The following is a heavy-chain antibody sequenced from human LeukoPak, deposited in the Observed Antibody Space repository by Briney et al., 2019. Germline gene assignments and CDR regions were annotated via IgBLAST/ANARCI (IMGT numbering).Heavy chain of an antibody. CDR2: IYYSGST. Sequence: SETLSLTCTVSGGSISSSSYYWGWIRQPPGKGLEWIGSIYYSGSTYYNPSLKSRVTISVDTSKNQFSLKLSSVTAADTAVYCCASKGSSSWYGYFQHWGQGTLVTVSS. V-gene: IGHV4-39*07. J-gene: IGHJ1*01. D-gene: IGHD6-13*01. CDR1: GGSISSSSYY. CDR3: ASKGSSSWYGYFQH.